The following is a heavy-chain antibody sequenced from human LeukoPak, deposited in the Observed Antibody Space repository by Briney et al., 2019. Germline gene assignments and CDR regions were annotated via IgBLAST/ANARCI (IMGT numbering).Heavy chain of an antibody. J-gene: IGHJ6*02. CDR3: AKGIYDTDV. CDR2: ISGSGGST. V-gene: IGHV3-23*01. Sequence: PGGSLRLSCAASGFTFSSYAMSWVRQAPGKGLEGVSTISGSGGSTYYADSVRGRFTISRDNSKNTLYLQMNSLGAEDTAVYYCAKGIYDTDVWGQGTTVTVSS. CDR1: GFTFSSYA.